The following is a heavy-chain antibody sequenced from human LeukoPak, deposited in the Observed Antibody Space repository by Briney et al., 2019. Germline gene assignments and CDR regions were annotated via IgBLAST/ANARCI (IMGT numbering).Heavy chain of an antibody. V-gene: IGHV3-9*01. J-gene: IGHJ3*02. CDR3: ARVSAGVIGMKDVFDI. CDR1: GFTLDDYA. D-gene: IGHD3-16*02. Sequence: GGSLRLSCAASGFTLDDYAMHWVRHAPGKGLEWVSGISWNSGSIGYADSVKGRFTISRHNAKNSLYLQMNSLRAEDTAVYYCARVSAGVIGMKDVFDIWGQGTMVTVSS. CDR2: ISWNSGSI.